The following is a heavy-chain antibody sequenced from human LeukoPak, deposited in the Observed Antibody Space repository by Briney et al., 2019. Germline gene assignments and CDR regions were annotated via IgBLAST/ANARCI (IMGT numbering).Heavy chain of an antibody. V-gene: IGHV3-23*01. CDR3: AKPRAMTTGIGRYFDL. Sequence: GGSLRLSCAASGFTFTSYAMSWIPQAPGKGLEWVSAISGGGEDTYYPDSVKGRFTISRDNSKNTLYLQMNSLRAEDTAIYYCAKPRAMTTGIGRYFDLWGRGTLVTVSS. CDR2: ISGGGEDT. CDR1: GFTFTSYA. D-gene: IGHD3-10*01. J-gene: IGHJ2*01.